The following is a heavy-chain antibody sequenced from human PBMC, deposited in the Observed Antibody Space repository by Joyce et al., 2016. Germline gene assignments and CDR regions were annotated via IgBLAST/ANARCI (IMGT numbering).Heavy chain of an antibody. CDR3: ARSTWNSGFDY. Sequence: EVQLVESGGGLVQPGGSLRLSCEGSGFTFSDHFMDWVRQAPGKGLEWVARSRNRADSTEYAASVKGRFTISRDDPKNTLYLQMNRLEIEDTAVYFCARSTWNSGFDYWGQGTLVTVSS. J-gene: IGHJ4*02. CDR2: SRNRADST. CDR1: GFTFSDHF. D-gene: IGHD1-1*01. V-gene: IGHV3-72*01.